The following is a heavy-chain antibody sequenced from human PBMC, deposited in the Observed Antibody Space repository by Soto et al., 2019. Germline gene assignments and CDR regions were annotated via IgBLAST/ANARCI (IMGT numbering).Heavy chain of an antibody. J-gene: IGHJ3*02. D-gene: IGHD6-13*01. CDR1: GYTFTSYY. CDR2: INPSGGST. Sequence: ASVKVSCKASGYTFTSYYMHWVRQAPRQGLEWMGIINPSGGSTSYAQKFQGRVTMTRDTSTSTVYMELSSLRSEDTAVYYCARDPAAAYAFDIWGQGTMVTLSS. V-gene: IGHV1-46*01. CDR3: ARDPAAAYAFDI.